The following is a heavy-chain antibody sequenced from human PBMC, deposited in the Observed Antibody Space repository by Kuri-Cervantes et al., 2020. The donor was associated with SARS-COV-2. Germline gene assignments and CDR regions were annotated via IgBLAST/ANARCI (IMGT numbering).Heavy chain of an antibody. CDR2: IYHGGSDT. CDR3: ARLDPWGVTNYYYYYMHV. CDR1: GYTFTSYW. V-gene: IGHV5-51*04. D-gene: IGHD4-11*01. Sequence: GGSLRLSCTVSGYTFTSYWICWVRQRPGKGLAWMGIIYHGGSDTRYSPSIQGQVTISTDKPISTAYLQWSSLKASDTAMYYCARLDPWGVTNYYYYYMHVWGKGTAVTVSS. J-gene: IGHJ6*03.